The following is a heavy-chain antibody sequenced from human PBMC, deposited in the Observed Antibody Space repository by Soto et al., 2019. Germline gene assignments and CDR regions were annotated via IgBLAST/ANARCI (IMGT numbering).Heavy chain of an antibody. J-gene: IGHJ4*02. CDR3: ARENYDILTGYRHFDY. D-gene: IGHD3-9*01. CDR1: GGSISSYY. V-gene: IGHV4-59*01. Sequence: SETLSLTCTVSGGSISSYYWSWIRQPPGKGLEWIGYIYYSGSTNYNPSLKSRVTISVDTSKNQFSLKLSSVTAADTAVYYCARENYDILTGYRHFDYWGQGTLVTVSS. CDR2: IYYSGST.